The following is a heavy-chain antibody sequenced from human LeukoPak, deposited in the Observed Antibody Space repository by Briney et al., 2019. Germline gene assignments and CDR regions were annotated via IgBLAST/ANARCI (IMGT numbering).Heavy chain of an antibody. J-gene: IGHJ4*02. CDR3: AKEAVRDMAYDY. V-gene: IGHV3-23*01. CDR2: ISGSASST. CDR1: GFTFSSYA. D-gene: IGHD2-15*01. Sequence: GGSLRLSCAAAGFTFSSYAMSWVRQAPGKGLEWVSAISGSASSTYYADSVKGRFTISRDNSKNTLYLQMNSQRADDTAVYYCAKEAVRDMAYDYWGQGTLVIVSS.